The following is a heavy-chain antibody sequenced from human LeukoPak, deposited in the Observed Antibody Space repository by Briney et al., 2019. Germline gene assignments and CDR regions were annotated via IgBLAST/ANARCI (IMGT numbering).Heavy chain of an antibody. CDR3: ARGPDYGGNSEALRY. D-gene: IGHD4-23*01. J-gene: IGHJ4*02. CDR1: GGTFSSYA. V-gene: IGHV1-69*13. Sequence: ASVKVSCKASGGTFSSYAISWVRQAPGQGLEWMGGIIPIFGTANYAQKFQGRVTITADESTSTAYMELSSLRSEDTAVYYCARGPDYGGNSEALRYWGQGTLVTVSS. CDR2: IIPIFGTA.